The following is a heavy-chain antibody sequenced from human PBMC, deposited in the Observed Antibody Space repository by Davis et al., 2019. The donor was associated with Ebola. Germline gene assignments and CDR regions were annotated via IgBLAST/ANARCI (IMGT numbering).Heavy chain of an antibody. CDR2: MNPNSGNT. Sequence: ASVKVSCKASGYTFTSYDINWVRQATGQGLEWMGWMNPNSGNTGYAQKFQGRVTITRDTSASTAYMELSSLRSEDTAVYYCAVLNYDFWSGYTNWFDPWGQGTLVTVSS. CDR1: GYTFTSYD. J-gene: IGHJ5*02. D-gene: IGHD3-3*01. V-gene: IGHV1-8*01. CDR3: AVLNYDFWSGYTNWFDP.